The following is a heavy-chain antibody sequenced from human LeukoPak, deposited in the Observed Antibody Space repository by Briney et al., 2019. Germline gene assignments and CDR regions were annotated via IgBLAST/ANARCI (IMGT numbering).Heavy chain of an antibody. J-gene: IGHJ4*02. Sequence: GGSLGLSCAASGFTSDAYAMHWVRQAPGKGLEWVSGSSWNSGSIGYADSVKGRFTISRDNSKNTLYLQMNSLRAEDTAVYYCAKLDDYGDDYWGQGTLVTVSS. D-gene: IGHD4-17*01. CDR2: SSWNSGSI. V-gene: IGHV3-9*02. CDR1: GFTSDAYA. CDR3: AKLDDYGDDY.